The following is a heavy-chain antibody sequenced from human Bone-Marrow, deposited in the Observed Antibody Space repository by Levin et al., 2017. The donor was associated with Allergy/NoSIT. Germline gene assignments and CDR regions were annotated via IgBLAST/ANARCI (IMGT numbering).Heavy chain of an antibody. CDR1: GFTFSSYA. J-gene: IGHJ4*02. V-gene: IGHV3-23*01. CDR2: ISGSGGST. D-gene: IGHD3-10*01. CDR3: QGITMVQGVNYYFDY. Sequence: LSLTCAASGFTFSSYAMSWVRQAPGKGLEWVSAISGSGGSTYYADSVKGRFTISRDNSKNTLYLQMNSLRAEDTAVYYCQGITMVQGVNYYFDYWGQGTLVTVSS.